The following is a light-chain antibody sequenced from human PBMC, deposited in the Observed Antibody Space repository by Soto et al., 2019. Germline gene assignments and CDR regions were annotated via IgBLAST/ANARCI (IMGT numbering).Light chain of an antibody. CDR3: QQYGSSPWT. V-gene: IGKV3-20*01. CDR2: AAS. Sequence: EFVLTQSPATLSLSPGERATLSCRASQSVSSNYLGWYQQKPGQAPRLLIYAASSRATGIPDRFSGSGSGTDFTLTISRLEPEDFAVYFCQQYGSSPWTFGQGTKVDI. CDR1: QSVSSNY. J-gene: IGKJ1*01.